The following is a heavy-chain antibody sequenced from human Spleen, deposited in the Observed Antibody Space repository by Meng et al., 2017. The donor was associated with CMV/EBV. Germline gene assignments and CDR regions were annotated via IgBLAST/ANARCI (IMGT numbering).Heavy chain of an antibody. CDR2: IIPFFGAP. D-gene: IGHD4-23*01. Sequence: GGTFSSYAISWVRQAPGQGLEWMGGIIPFFGAPDYAQNFQGRVTITTDQSTSTAYMELSSLTSEDTAVYYCARERLRTMVVTGEFDYWGQGKVVTVSS. CDR3: ARERLRTMVVTGEFDY. V-gene: IGHV1-69*05. CDR1: GGTFSSYA. J-gene: IGHJ4*02.